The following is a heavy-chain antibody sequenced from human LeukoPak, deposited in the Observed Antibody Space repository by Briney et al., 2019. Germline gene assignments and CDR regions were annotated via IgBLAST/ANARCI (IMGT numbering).Heavy chain of an antibody. Sequence: PGGSLRLSCAASGFTFSRYAMSWVRQAPGKGLEWVSAISGSGGSTYYADSVKGRFTISRDNSKNTLYLQMNSLRAEDTAVYYCAKDNHYDSSGYYWGQGTLATVSS. CDR3: AKDNHYDSSGYY. CDR1: GFTFSRYA. D-gene: IGHD3-22*01. CDR2: ISGSGGST. J-gene: IGHJ4*02. V-gene: IGHV3-23*01.